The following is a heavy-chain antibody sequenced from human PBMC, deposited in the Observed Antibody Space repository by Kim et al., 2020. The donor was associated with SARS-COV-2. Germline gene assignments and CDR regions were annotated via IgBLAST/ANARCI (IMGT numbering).Heavy chain of an antibody. D-gene: IGHD6-25*01. CDR3: ARERAISGYDDSWPNYAFDV. CDR2: ISFDGNNK. V-gene: IGHV3-33*05. Sequence: GGSLRLSCAVSGFSLNNYGMHWVRQAPGKGLEWVSLISFDGNNKYYADSVKGRFTISRDTSKSMLLLEMNSLRAEDTALYYCARERAISGYDDSWPNYAFDVWGQGTLVSVSS. CDR1: GFSLNNYG. J-gene: IGHJ3*01.